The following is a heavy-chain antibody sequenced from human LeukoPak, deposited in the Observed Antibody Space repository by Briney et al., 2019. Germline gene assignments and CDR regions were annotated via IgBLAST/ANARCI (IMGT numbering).Heavy chain of an antibody. CDR3: AREGLLHAFDI. CDR2: IYYSGNT. Sequence: SETLSLTCTVSGGSISGYYWVWIRQPPGKGLEWIGYIYYSGNTNYNPSLKSRVTISVDTSKNQFSLKLSSVTAADTAVYYCAREGLLHAFDIWGQGTMVTVSS. V-gene: IGHV4-59*01. J-gene: IGHJ3*02. CDR1: GGSISGYY.